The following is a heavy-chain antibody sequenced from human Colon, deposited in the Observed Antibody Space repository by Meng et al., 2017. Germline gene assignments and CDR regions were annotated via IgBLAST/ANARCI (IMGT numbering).Heavy chain of an antibody. CDR3: ARKRDGYNPFDD. CDR1: GYSISSSNW. CDR2: IYYSGST. V-gene: IGHV4-28*01. Sequence: QGQLQESGPGLVKPSGTLSLTCAVSGYSISSSNWWVWIRQPPGKGLEWIGYIYYSGSTDYNPSLKSRVTMSVDTSKNQFSLKLSSVTAVDTAVYYCARKRDGYNPFDDWGQGTLVTVSS. D-gene: IGHD5-24*01. J-gene: IGHJ4*02.